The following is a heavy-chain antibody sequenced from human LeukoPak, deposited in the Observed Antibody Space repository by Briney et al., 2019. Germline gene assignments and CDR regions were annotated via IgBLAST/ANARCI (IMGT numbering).Heavy chain of an antibody. J-gene: IGHJ4*02. CDR1: GFTISDYS. Sequence: GGSLRLSCAASGFTISDYSMNWIRQAPGKGLEWLSFISGSSSDTNYADSVKGRFTISRDNANNSLYLQMNSLRAEDTAVYYCARGLLAAAGIDYWGQGALVTVSS. D-gene: IGHD6-13*01. CDR3: ARGLLAAAGIDY. V-gene: IGHV3-11*06. CDR2: ISGSSSDT.